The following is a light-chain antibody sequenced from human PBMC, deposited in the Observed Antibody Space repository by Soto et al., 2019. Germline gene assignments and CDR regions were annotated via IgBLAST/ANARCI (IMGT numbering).Light chain of an antibody. Sequence: QLVLTQPPSASGTPGQRVTISCSGSSSNIGSNYVYWYQQLLGTAPKLLIYTNNQRPSGVPDRFSGSKSGTSASLAISGLRSEDEADYYCAAWDDSMSGSWVFGGGTKQTVL. CDR2: TNN. CDR3: AAWDDSMSGSWV. J-gene: IGLJ3*02. V-gene: IGLV1-47*01. CDR1: SSNIGSNY.